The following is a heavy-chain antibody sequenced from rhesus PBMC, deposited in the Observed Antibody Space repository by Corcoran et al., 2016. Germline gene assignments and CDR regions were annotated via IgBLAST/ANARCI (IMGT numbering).Heavy chain of an antibody. D-gene: IGHD3-34*01. Sequence: QLQQQESGPGLVRPSETLSLTCAVAGGSISHSWWSWLRQPPGKGLEWIGRISGGSGSSSYRPSLRSRATISTATSRNHISLRLIFVPAADTALYYCANGGPDKDRFDVWGPGVLVTVSS. V-gene: IGHV4-147*01. CDR1: GGSISHSW. CDR3: ANGGPDKDRFDV. J-gene: IGHJ5-1*01. CDR2: ISGGSGSS.